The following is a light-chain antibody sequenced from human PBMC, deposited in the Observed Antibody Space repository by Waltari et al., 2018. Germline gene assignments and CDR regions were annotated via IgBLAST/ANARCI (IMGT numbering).Light chain of an antibody. V-gene: IGKV3-15*01. J-gene: IGKJ4*01. Sequence: EIVMTQSPATLSVSPGERATLSCRASQSVSSNLAWYQQKPGQVPRLLIYGASTRATGIPARFSGSGSGTEFTLTISSLQSEDFAVYYCQQYNNWSALTFGGGTKVEIK. CDR2: GAS. CDR1: QSVSSN. CDR3: QQYNNWSALT.